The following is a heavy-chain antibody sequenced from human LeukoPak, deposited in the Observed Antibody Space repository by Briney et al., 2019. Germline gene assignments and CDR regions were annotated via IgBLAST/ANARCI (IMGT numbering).Heavy chain of an antibody. D-gene: IGHD5-18*01. CDR3: ARGLIWRYGYSYGAGVGWFDP. J-gene: IGHJ5*02. CDR2: MYYSGNT. Sequence: PSETLSLTCTVSGGSISSSSYYWGWIRQPPGKGLEWIGSMYYSGNTYYNPSLKSRVTISVDTSKNHFSLKLNSVTAADTAVYYCARGLIWRYGYSYGAGVGWFDPWGQGTLVTVSS. V-gene: IGHV4-39*02. CDR1: GGSISSSSYY.